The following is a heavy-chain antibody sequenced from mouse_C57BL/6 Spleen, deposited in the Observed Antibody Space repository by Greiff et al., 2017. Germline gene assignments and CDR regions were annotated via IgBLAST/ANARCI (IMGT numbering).Heavy chain of an antibody. V-gene: IGHV1-22*01. D-gene: IGHD2-4*01. Sequence: EVQLQQSGPELVKPGASVKMSCKASGYTFTDYNMHWVKQSHGKSLEWIGYINPNNGGTSYNQKFKGKATLTVNKSSSAAYMELRSLTSEDSAVYYCARGWGDYDGYAMDYWGQGTSVTVSS. J-gene: IGHJ4*01. CDR3: ARGWGDYDGYAMDY. CDR2: INPNNGGT. CDR1: GYTFTDYN.